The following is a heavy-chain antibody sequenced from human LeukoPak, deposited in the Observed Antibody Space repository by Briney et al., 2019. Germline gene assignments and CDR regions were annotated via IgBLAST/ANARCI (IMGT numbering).Heavy chain of an antibody. CDR1: GGSISSYY. D-gene: IGHD2-2*01. CDR2: IYYSGST. Sequence: SETLSLTCTVSGGSISSYYWSWIRQPPGKGLEWIGYIYYSGSTNYNPSLKSRVTISVDTSKNQFSLKLSSVTAADTAVYYCASLDYCSSTSCNYYYMDVWGKGTTVTVSS. J-gene: IGHJ6*03. V-gene: IGHV4-59*08. CDR3: ASLDYCSSTSCNYYYMDV.